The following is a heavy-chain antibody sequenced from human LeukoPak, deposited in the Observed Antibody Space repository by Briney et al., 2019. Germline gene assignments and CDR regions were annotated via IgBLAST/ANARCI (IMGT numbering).Heavy chain of an antibody. V-gene: IGHV4-59*01. CDR2: IYYSGST. Sequence: SETLSLTCTVSGGSISSYYWSWIRQHPGKGLEWIGYIYYSGSTNYNPSLKSRVTISVDTSKNQFSLKLRSVTAADTAVYYCAREGWRYCSGGSCYSQYFQHWGQGTLVTVSS. CDR3: AREGWRYCSGGSCYSQYFQH. D-gene: IGHD2-15*01. J-gene: IGHJ1*01. CDR1: GGSISSYY.